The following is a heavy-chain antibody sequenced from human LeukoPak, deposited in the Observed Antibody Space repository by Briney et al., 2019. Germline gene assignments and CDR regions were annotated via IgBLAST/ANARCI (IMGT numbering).Heavy chain of an antibody. J-gene: IGHJ6*02. CDR3: ARGPPGSGPIYYYYGMDV. Sequence: PSQTLSLTCTVSGGSISSGGYYWSWIRQPPGKGLEWIGYIYHSGSTYYNPSLKSRVTISVDRSKNQFSLKLSSVTAADTAVYYCARGPPGSGPIYYYYGMDVWGQGTTVTVSS. D-gene: IGHD6-19*01. CDR1: GGSISSGGYY. CDR2: IYHSGST. V-gene: IGHV4-30-2*01.